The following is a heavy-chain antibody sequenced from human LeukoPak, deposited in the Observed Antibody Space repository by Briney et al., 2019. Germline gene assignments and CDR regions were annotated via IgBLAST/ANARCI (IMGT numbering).Heavy chain of an antibody. CDR1: GFTFSSYS. J-gene: IGHJ6*03. Sequence: PGGSLRLSCAASGFTFSSYSMNWVRQAPGKGLEWVGRIKSKTDGGTTDYAAPVKGRFTISRDDSKNTLYLQMNSLKTEDTAVYYCTTLYDFWSGYHYYMDVWGKGTTVTVSS. V-gene: IGHV3-15*01. D-gene: IGHD3-3*01. CDR2: IKSKTDGGTT. CDR3: TTLYDFWSGYHYYMDV.